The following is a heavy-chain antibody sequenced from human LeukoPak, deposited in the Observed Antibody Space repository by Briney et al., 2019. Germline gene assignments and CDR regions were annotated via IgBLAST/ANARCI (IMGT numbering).Heavy chain of an antibody. CDR2: IYPGDSDI. CDR3: ARQEYCSGGSCYTWFDP. CDR1: GYRFTNYW. V-gene: IGHV5-51*01. Sequence: GESLKISCKGSGYRFTNYWIAWVRHTPGKGLEWMGIIYPGDSDIRYSPSFQGQVTISADKSISTAYLQWSSLKASDTAMYYCARQEYCSGGSCYTWFDPWGQGTLVTVSS. J-gene: IGHJ5*02. D-gene: IGHD2-15*01.